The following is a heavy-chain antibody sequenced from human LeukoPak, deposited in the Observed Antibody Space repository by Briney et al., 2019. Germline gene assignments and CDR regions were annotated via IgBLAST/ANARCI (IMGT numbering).Heavy chain of an antibody. CDR2: ISAYNGNI. Sequence: ASVKVSCKASGYTFNSYGITWVRQAPGQGLEWMGWISAYNGNINYAQKLQGRVTMTTDTSTSTAYMGLRSLRSDDTAVYYCARDSGPVTTRGGFDYWGQGTLVTVSS. D-gene: IGHD4-11*01. J-gene: IGHJ4*02. CDR1: GYTFNSYG. CDR3: ARDSGPVTTRGGFDY. V-gene: IGHV1-18*01.